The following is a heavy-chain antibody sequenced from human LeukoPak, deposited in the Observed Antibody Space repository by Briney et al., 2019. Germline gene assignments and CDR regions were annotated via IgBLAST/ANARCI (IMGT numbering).Heavy chain of an antibody. J-gene: IGHJ1*01. Sequence: GGSLRLSCAASGFTFSSYWMSWVRQAPGKGLEWVSYISSSGSTIYYADSVKGRFTISRDNAKNSLYLQMNSLRAEDTAVYYCARDQFGLVEMATITHAEYFQHWGQGTLVTVSS. CDR1: GFTFSSYW. V-gene: IGHV3-48*03. CDR2: ISSSGSTI. CDR3: ARDQFGLVEMATITHAEYFQH. D-gene: IGHD5-24*01.